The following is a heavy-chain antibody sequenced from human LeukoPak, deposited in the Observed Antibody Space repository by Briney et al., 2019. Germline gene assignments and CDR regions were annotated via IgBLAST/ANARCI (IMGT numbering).Heavy chain of an antibody. J-gene: IGHJ4*02. V-gene: IGHV4-59*01. Sequence: SETLSLTCGVSGGAITNYYWNWIRQAPGKGLEWLGYIYYTGSTTYNPSVKSRITISLDTSKKQISLKLRSVTAADTAVYYCARAVLLWFGEHFDYWGQGTLVTVSS. CDR3: ARAVLLWFGEHFDY. CDR2: IYYTGST. D-gene: IGHD3-10*01. CDR1: GGAITNYY.